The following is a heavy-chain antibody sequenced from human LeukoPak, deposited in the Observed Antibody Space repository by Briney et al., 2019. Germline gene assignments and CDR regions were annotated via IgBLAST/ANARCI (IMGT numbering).Heavy chain of an antibody. CDR1: GFTVSTNS. D-gene: IGHD1-26*01. J-gene: IGHJ3*02. Sequence: PGGSLRLSCKVSGFTVSTNSWSWVRQAPGKGLEWVSSISSSSSYIYYADSVKGRFTISRDNSKNTLYLQMNSLRAEDTAVYYCAKTSAGELGFYAFDIWGQGTMVTVSS. V-gene: IGHV3-21*04. CDR3: AKTSAGELGFYAFDI. CDR2: ISSSSSYI.